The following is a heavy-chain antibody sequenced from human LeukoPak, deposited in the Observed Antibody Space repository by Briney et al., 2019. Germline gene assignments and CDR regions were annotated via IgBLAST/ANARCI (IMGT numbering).Heavy chain of an antibody. Sequence: SVKVSCKASGGTFSSYTISWVRQAPGQGLEWMGGIVPIFGTANYAQKFQGRVTITADKSTSTAYMELSSLRSEDTAVYYCARDRYCSGGSCYSTRGDAFDIWGQGTMVTVSS. D-gene: IGHD2-15*01. CDR1: GGTFSSYT. J-gene: IGHJ3*02. CDR3: ARDRYCSGGSCYSTRGDAFDI. CDR2: IVPIFGTA. V-gene: IGHV1-69*06.